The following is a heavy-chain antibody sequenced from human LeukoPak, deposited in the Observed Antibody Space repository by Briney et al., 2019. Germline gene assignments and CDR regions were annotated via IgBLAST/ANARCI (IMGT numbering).Heavy chain of an antibody. V-gene: IGHV3-23*01. J-gene: IGHJ4*02. Sequence: GGSLRLSCAASGFTFSSYAMSWVRQAPGKGLEWVSAISGSGGSTYYADSVKGRFTISRDNSENTLYLQMNSLRAEDTAVYYCAKDVDYYDSSGYLSFDYWGQGTLVTVSS. D-gene: IGHD3-22*01. CDR2: ISGSGGST. CDR1: GFTFSSYA. CDR3: AKDVDYYDSSGYLSFDY.